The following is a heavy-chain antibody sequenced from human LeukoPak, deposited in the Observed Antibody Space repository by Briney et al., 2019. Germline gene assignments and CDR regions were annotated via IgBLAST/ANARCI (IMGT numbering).Heavy chain of an antibody. CDR3: TTGWHFDWLLYDYYYYYMDV. CDR1: GFTFGDYA. D-gene: IGHD3-9*01. Sequence: GGSLRLSCTASGFTFGDYAMSWVRQAPGKGLEWVGFIRSKAYGGTTEYAASVKGRFTISRDDSKSIAYLQMNSLKTEDTAVYYCTTGWHFDWLLYDYYYYYMDVWGKGTTVTISS. J-gene: IGHJ6*03. CDR2: IRSKAYGGTT. V-gene: IGHV3-49*04.